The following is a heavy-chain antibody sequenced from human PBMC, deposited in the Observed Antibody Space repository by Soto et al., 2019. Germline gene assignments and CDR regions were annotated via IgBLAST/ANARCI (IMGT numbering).Heavy chain of an antibody. CDR1: GFTFDDYA. J-gene: IGHJ6*03. Sequence: EVQLVESGGGLVQPGRSLRLSCAASGFTFDDYAMHWVRQAPGKGLEWVSGISWNSGSIGYADSVKGRFTISRDNAKNSLYLQMNSLRAEDTALYYWARAITIAGHGAYYYYMDVWGKGTTVTVSS. V-gene: IGHV3-9*01. CDR3: ARAITIAGHGAYYYYMDV. D-gene: IGHD3-3*01. CDR2: ISWNSGSI.